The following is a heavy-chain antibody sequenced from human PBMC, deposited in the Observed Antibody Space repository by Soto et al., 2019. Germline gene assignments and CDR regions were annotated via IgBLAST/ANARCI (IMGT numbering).Heavy chain of an antibody. CDR3: ARVGSISYHYGMDV. V-gene: IGHV1-18*04. D-gene: IGHD3-3*01. Sequence: ASVKVSCKASGYTFTSYGISWVRQAPGQGLEWMGWISAYNGNTNYAQKLQGRVTITTDTSTSTAYMELRSLRSDDTAVYYCARVGSISYHYGMDVWGQGTTVTVSS. CDR1: GYTFTSYG. CDR2: ISAYNGNT. J-gene: IGHJ6*02.